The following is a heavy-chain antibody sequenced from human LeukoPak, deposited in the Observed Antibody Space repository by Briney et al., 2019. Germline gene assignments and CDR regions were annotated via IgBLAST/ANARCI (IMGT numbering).Heavy chain of an antibody. CDR3: ARAFSSGRRFDY. CDR2: INPSGGSTT. CDR1: GYTFTSYY. Sequence: SVKVSCKASGYTFTSYYMHWVRQAPGQGLEWMGIINPSGGSTTNYAQKFQGRVTMTRDTSTSTVDMELSSLRSEDTAVYYCARAFSSGRRFDYWGQGTLVTVSS. J-gene: IGHJ4*02. V-gene: IGHV1-46*01. D-gene: IGHD3-22*01.